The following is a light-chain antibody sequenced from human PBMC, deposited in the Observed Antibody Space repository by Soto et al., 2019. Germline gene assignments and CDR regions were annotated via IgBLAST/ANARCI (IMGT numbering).Light chain of an antibody. Sequence: TQSPASLSASSGEEITLSCRASQSVKNYLAWYQHKPGQAPRLLFYDASIRATGIPARFSAGGSRTKFPPVISNLQSEDAAFFYCQEYNAGPPGTSAQGTK. CDR2: DAS. CDR3: QEYNAGPPGT. CDR1: QSVKNY. V-gene: IGKV3D-15*03. J-gene: IGKJ1*01.